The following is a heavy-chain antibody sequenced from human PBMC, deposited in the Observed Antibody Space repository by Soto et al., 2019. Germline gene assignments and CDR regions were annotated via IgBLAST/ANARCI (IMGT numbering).Heavy chain of an antibody. D-gene: IGHD6-13*01. Sequence: QVQLQQWGAGLLKPSETLSLTCAVYGESFSGYYWSWIRQPPGKGLEWIGEINHSGSTNYNPSLKSRVTISVDTSKNQFSLKLTSVTAADTAVYYCARSYGSSSYMTFDYWGQGTLVTVSS. J-gene: IGHJ4*02. CDR3: ARSYGSSSYMTFDY. V-gene: IGHV4-34*01. CDR1: GESFSGYY. CDR2: INHSGST.